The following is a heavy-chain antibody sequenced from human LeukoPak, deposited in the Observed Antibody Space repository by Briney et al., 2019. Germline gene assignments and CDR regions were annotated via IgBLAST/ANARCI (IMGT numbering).Heavy chain of an antibody. CDR2: INRSGST. V-gene: IGHV4-34*01. D-gene: IGHD3-3*01. Sequence: PSETLSLTCAVYGGSFSGYYWSWIRQPPGKGLEWIGEINRSGSTNYNPSLKSRVTISVDTSKNQFSLKLSSVTAADTAVYYCARGRADYDFWTSPFDYWGQGTLVTVSS. CDR3: ARGRADYDFWTSPFDY. J-gene: IGHJ4*02. CDR1: GGSFSGYY.